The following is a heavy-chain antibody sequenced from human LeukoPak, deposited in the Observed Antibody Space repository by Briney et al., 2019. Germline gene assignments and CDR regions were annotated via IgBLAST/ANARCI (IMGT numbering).Heavy chain of an antibody. CDR1: GFTFSSYS. J-gene: IGHJ4*02. D-gene: IGHD3-22*01. CDR3: AREQYYYDSSGYYKDYFDY. V-gene: IGHV3-48*01. Sequence: GGSLRLSCAASGFTFSSYSMNWVRQAPGKGLEWVSYISSSSTIYYADSVKGRFTISRDNAKNSLYLQMNSLRAEDTGVYYCAREQYYYDSSGYYKDYFDYWGQGTLVTVSS. CDR2: ISSSSTI.